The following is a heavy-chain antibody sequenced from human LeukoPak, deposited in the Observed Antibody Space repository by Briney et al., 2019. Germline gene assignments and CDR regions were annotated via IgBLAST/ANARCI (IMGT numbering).Heavy chain of an antibody. Sequence: ASVKVSCKASGYTFTSYDINWVRQATGQGLEWMGWMNPNSGNTGYAQKFQGRVTMTRNTSISTAYMELSSLRSADTAVYYCATLYGDFLSGYYTANHNHLFDPWGQGTPVTVSS. CDR3: ATLYGDFLSGYYTANHNHLFDP. CDR2: MNPNSGNT. CDR1: GYTFTSYD. V-gene: IGHV1-8*01. J-gene: IGHJ5*01. D-gene: IGHD3-3*01.